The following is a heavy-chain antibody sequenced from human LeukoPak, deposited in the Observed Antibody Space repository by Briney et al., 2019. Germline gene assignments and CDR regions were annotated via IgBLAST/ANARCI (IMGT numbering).Heavy chain of an antibody. D-gene: IGHD2-8*02. Sequence: GGSLRLSCAASGLIFWNFWMSWVRQAPGRGVQWVASMKGDGSLIYYVDSVKGRFTISRDNARNSLYMQMNSLRVEDTAVYYCARLFGGVTTFDYWGQGALVTVSS. CDR3: ARLFGGVTTFDY. CDR1: GLIFWNFW. J-gene: IGHJ4*02. V-gene: IGHV3-7*01. CDR2: MKGDGSLI.